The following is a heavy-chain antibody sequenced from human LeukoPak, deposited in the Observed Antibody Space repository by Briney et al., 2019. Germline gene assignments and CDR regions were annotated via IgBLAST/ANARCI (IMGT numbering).Heavy chain of an antibody. CDR2: IIPIFGTA. Sequence: GASVKVSCEASGGTFSSYAISWVRQAPGQGLEWMGGIIPIFGTANYAQKFQGRVTITAGKSTSTAYMELSSLRSEDTAVYYCARESSGYCSGGSCDWFDPWGQGTLVTVSS. V-gene: IGHV1-69*06. J-gene: IGHJ5*02. D-gene: IGHD2-15*01. CDR3: ARESSGYCSGGSCDWFDP. CDR1: GGTFSSYA.